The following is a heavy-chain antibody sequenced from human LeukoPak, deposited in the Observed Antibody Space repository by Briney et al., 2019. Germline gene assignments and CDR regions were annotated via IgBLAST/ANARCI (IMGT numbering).Heavy chain of an antibody. D-gene: IGHD5-24*01. V-gene: IGHV1-46*01. Sequence: ASVKVSCKASVYTFTSYYMHWVRQAPGQGLERMGIINPSGGSTGYAQKFQGRVTMTRDTSTSTVYMELSSLRSEDTAVYYCARDPHGMYYFDYWGQGTLVTVSS. CDR3: ARDPHGMYYFDY. CDR2: INPSGGST. J-gene: IGHJ4*02. CDR1: VYTFTSYY.